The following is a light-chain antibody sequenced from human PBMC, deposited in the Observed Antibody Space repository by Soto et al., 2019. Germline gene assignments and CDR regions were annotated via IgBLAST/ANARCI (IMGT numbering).Light chain of an antibody. CDR1: QGISSY. J-gene: IGKJ1*01. CDR2: ASS. V-gene: IGKV1-9*01. Sequence: IQLTQSPSSLSASVGDRVTITCRASQGISSYLAWYQQKPGKAPNLLIYASSSLQSGVPSRFSGSGSGTEFTLTTTSLQADDFATYYCQQYDKYWTFGQGTKVDIK. CDR3: QQYDKYWT.